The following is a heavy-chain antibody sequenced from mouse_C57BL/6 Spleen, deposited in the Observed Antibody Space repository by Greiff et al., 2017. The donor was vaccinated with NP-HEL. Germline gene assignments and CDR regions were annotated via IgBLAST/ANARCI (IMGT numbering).Heavy chain of an antibody. CDR3: ASGGDYASSYPYFDY. V-gene: IGHV1-20*01. J-gene: IGHJ2*01. CDR1: GYSFTGYF. CDR2: INPYNGDT. D-gene: IGHD1-1*01. Sequence: EVQLQQSGPELVKPGDSVKISCKASGYSFTGYFMNWVMQSHGKSLEWIGRINPYNGDTFYNKKFKGKATLTVDKSSSTAHMELRSLTSEDSAVYYCASGGDYASSYPYFDYWGQGTTLTVSS.